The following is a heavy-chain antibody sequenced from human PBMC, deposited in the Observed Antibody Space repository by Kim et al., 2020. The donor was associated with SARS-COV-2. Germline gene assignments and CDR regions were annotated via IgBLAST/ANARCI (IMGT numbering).Heavy chain of an antibody. CDR2: IIPIFGTA. V-gene: IGHV1-69*13. CDR3: ARVSRSANWFDP. Sequence: SVKVSCKASGGTFSSYAISWVRQAPGQGLEWMGGIIPIFGTANYAQKFQGRVTITADESTSTAYMELSSLRSEDTAVYYCARVSRSANWFDPWGQGTLVTVSS. D-gene: IGHD3-10*01. CDR1: GGTFSSYA. J-gene: IGHJ5*02.